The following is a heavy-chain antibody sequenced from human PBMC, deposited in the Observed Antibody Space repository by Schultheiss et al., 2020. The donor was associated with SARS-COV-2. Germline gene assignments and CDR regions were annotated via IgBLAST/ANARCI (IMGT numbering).Heavy chain of an antibody. V-gene: IGHV4-31*03. Sequence: SQTLSLTCTVSGGSISSSSYYWGWIRQPPGKGLEWIGYIYYSGSTYYNPSLKSRVTMSVDTSKNQFSLQLSSVTAADTAVYYCARDGSSSSAIAYWGQGTMVTVSS. CDR3: ARDGSSSSAIAY. J-gene: IGHJ4*03. CDR1: GGSISSSSYY. CDR2: IYYSGST. D-gene: IGHD6-6*01.